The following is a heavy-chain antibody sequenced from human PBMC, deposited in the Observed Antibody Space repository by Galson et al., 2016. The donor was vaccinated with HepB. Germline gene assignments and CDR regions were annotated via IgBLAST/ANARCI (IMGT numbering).Heavy chain of an antibody. J-gene: IGHJ4*02. CDR3: ARGFDFDF. Sequence: SLRLSCAASGFSFRTSGMNWVRQAPGKGLEWISYISAKSDSAKYADSVKGRFTISRDNARDSLFLQMNSLRTDDTAVYYCARGFDFDFWGQRTLVTVS. V-gene: IGHV3-48*04. CDR2: ISAKSDSA. CDR1: GFSFRTSG.